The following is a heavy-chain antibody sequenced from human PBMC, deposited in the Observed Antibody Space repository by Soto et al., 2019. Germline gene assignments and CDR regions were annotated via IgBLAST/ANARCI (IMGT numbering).Heavy chain of an antibody. CDR1: GFTFSDYA. CDR3: ARDWRRAIDY. CDR2: ISYDGGNK. Sequence: QVQLVESGGGVVQPGRSLRLSCAASGFTFSDYAMLWVRQAPGKGLEWVALISYDGGNKYYADSVRGRFTISRDNSENTLDVQMNSLRAEDTAVYYCARDWRRAIDYWGQGTLVTVSS. V-gene: IGHV3-30-3*01. J-gene: IGHJ4*02.